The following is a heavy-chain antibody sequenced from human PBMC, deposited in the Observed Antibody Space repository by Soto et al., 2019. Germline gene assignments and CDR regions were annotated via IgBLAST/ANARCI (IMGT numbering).Heavy chain of an antibody. CDR2: IGSDGSRT. V-gene: IGHV3-74*01. Sequence: LRLSCVASGFTFSSHWMHWVRQAPGKGLVWVSRIGSDGSRTNYADSVKGRFAIFRDNAKNTVYLQMNSLGAEETAVYYCARGVMGAYGPHIWGQGTMVTVSS. CDR3: ARGVMGAYGPHI. D-gene: IGHD2-21*01. J-gene: IGHJ3*02. CDR1: GFTFSSHW.